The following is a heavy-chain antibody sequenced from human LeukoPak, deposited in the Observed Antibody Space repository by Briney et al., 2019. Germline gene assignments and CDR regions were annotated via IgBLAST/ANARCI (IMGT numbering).Heavy chain of an antibody. V-gene: IGHV4-59*01. CDR1: GGSISGYY. J-gene: IGHJ4*02. D-gene: IGHD3-10*01. Sequence: SETLSLTCTVPGGSISGYYWSWIRQPPGKGLEWIGYIYYSGSTNYNPSLRGRVTISVDTSKNQFSLKLSSVTAADTAVYYCARQGGVRNYYASGSYYYDYWGQGTLVTVSS. CDR3: ARQGGVRNYYASGSYYYDY. CDR2: IYYSGST.